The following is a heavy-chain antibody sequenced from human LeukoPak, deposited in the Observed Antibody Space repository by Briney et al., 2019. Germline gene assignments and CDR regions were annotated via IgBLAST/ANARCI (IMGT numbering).Heavy chain of an antibody. D-gene: IGHD3-10*01. Sequence: SETLSLTCTVSGGSISSYYWSWIRQPPGKGLEWIGYIYYSGSTNYNPSLKSRVTISVDTSKNQFSLKLSSVTAADTAVYYCARDLYYYGSGSFWFDPWGQGTLVTVSS. CDR3: ARDLYYYGSGSFWFDP. CDR2: IYYSGST. J-gene: IGHJ5*02. V-gene: IGHV4-59*01. CDR1: GGSISSYY.